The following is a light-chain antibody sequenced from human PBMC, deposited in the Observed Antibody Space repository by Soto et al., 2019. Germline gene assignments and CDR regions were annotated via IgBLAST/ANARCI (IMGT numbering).Light chain of an antibody. CDR2: KAS. CDR1: QSISSW. Sequence: DIQMTQSPSTLSASVGDRVTITCRASQSISSWLAWYQQKPGKAPKLLIYKASSLKSGVPSRFSGSGSGTEFTLTISSLQPDDFATYYCQQYNSYSRTFVQGTKVEIK. J-gene: IGKJ1*01. V-gene: IGKV1-5*03. CDR3: QQYNSYSRT.